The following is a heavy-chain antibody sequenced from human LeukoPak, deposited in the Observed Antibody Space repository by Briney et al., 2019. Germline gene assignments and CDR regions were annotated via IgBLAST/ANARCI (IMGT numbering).Heavy chain of an antibody. CDR1: GFTFSRYW. D-gene: IGHD3-16*01. Sequence: GGSLRLSCAASGFTFSRYWMAWVRQAPGKGLEWVAHINEDGSQKNYVDPVKGRFTISRDNAENSVYLQMNRLRAEDTAVYYCVRDDYLGYWGQGTLVTVSS. J-gene: IGHJ4*02. CDR3: VRDDYLGY. CDR2: INEDGSQK. V-gene: IGHV3-7*05.